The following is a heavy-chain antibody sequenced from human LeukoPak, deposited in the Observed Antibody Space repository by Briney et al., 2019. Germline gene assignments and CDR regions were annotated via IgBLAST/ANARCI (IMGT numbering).Heavy chain of an antibody. CDR2: INHSGST. Sequence: SETLSLTCAVYGGSFSGYYWSWIRQPPGKGLEWIGEINHSGSTNYNPSLKSRVTISVDTSKNQFSLKLSSVTAADTAVYYCARTVYPYYYDSSGYYFFDYWGQGTLVTVSS. D-gene: IGHD3-22*01. J-gene: IGHJ4*02. CDR1: GGSFSGYY. V-gene: IGHV4-34*01. CDR3: ARTVYPYYYDSSGYYFFDY.